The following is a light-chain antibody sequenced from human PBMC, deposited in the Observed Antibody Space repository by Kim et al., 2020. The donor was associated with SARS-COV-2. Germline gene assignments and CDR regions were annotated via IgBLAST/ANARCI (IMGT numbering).Light chain of an antibody. J-gene: IGKJ1*01. CDR1: QSVGSQ. CDR2: DAS. CDR3: QQRDSWPRT. V-gene: IGKV3-11*01. Sequence: LSPWERVTLTCRASQSVGSQLAWYQHKSGQAPRLLIYDASNRATGIPARFSGSGSGTDFTLTISSLQPEDFAVYYCQQRDSWPRTFGQGTKVDIK.